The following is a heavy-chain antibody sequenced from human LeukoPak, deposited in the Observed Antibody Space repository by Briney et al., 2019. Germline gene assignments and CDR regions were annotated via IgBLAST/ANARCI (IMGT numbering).Heavy chain of an antibody. V-gene: IGHV4-34*01. CDR1: GGSFSGYY. CDR3: ARVEQWLVFFDY. D-gene: IGHD6-19*01. CDR2: INHSGST. J-gene: IGHJ4*02. Sequence: SETLSLTCAVYGGSFSGYYWSWIRQPPGKGLEWIGEINHSGSTNYNPSLKSRVTISVDTSKNQFSLKLSSVTAADTAVYYCARVEQWLVFFDYWGQGTLVTVSS.